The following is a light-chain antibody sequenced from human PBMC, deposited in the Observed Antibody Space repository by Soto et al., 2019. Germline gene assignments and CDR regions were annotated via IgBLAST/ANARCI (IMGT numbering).Light chain of an antibody. CDR2: DSS. V-gene: IGKV3-11*01. CDR3: RQGSTT. J-gene: IGKJ4*01. Sequence: EIVLTQSPATLSLSPGERVTLSCRANQSVSTYLAWYQQQRGQAPRLLIYDSSHRATGIPARFSGSGSGTAFTLTISSLEPEDFAVYYCRQGSTTFGGGTKVDI. CDR1: QSVSTY.